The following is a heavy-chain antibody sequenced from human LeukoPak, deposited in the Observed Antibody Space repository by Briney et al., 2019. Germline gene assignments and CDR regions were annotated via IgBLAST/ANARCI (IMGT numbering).Heavy chain of an antibody. D-gene: IGHD6-19*01. J-gene: IGHJ5*02. CDR3: ARDRSSGWTMYNWFDP. V-gene: IGHV4-39*07. Sequence: PSETLSLTCTVSGGSISSSSYYWGWIRQPPGKGLEWIGSIYYSGSTYYNPSLKSRVTISVDTSKNQFSLKLSSVTAADTAVYYCARDRSSGWTMYNWFDPWGQGTLVTVSS. CDR1: GGSISSSSYY. CDR2: IYYSGST.